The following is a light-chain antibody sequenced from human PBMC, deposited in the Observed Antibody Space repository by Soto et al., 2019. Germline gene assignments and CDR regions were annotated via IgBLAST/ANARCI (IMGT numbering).Light chain of an antibody. CDR3: QQSYTAPSIT. V-gene: IGKV1-39*01. CDR1: QSISSS. Sequence: DIHMTQSPSSLSASVGSKVTIAGRASQSISSSLNWYQQKSGKAPNLLVYGVSRLQGGVPSRFSGSGSGTDFTLSISSLQPEDFATYYCQQSYTAPSITFGQGTRLEIK. J-gene: IGKJ5*01. CDR2: GVS.